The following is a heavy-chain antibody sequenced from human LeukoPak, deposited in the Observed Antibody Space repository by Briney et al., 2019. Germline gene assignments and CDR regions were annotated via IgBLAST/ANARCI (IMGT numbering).Heavy chain of an antibody. CDR1: GGSFSGYY. Sequence: SETLSLTCAVYGGSFSGYYWSWIRQPPGKGLEWIGEINHSGSTNYNPSLKSRVTISVDTSKNQFSLKLSSVTAADTAVYYCARGAHCYDILTGYPRPQYYFDYWGQGTLVTVSS. J-gene: IGHJ4*02. CDR3: ARGAHCYDILTGYPRPQYYFDY. CDR2: INHSGST. V-gene: IGHV4-34*01. D-gene: IGHD3-9*01.